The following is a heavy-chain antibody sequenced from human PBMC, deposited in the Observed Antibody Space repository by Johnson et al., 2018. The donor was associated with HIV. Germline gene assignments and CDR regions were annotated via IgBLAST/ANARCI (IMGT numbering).Heavy chain of an antibody. CDR2: IKWNAGRT. J-gene: IGHJ3*02. Sequence: MKWVRQTPGMGLEWVSAIKWNAGRTGYTDSVKGRFTICRDNAKKSLYVEMNRLRAEDTALYYCARDLRVVVAAPIGAATSHVFDIWGQGTMVTVSS. V-gene: IGHV3-20*03. D-gene: IGHD2-15*01. CDR3: ARDLRVVVAAPIGAATSHVFDI.